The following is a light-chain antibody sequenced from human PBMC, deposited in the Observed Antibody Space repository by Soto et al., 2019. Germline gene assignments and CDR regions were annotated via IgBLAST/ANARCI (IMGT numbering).Light chain of an antibody. CDR3: QHYNSAPYT. CDR2: AAS. Sequence: DIQMTQSQSSLSASVGDRVTITCRASQGISNYLAWYQQKPGKVPKLLIYAASTLQSGVPSRVSGSGSGTDFTLSISSLQPDDVATDYCQHYNSAPYTFGQGTKLDIK. V-gene: IGKV1-27*01. J-gene: IGKJ2*01. CDR1: QGISNY.